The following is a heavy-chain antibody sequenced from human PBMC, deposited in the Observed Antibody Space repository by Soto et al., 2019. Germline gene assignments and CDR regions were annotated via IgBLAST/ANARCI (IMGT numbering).Heavy chain of an antibody. CDR1: GGSISSGDYY. D-gene: IGHD3-9*01. Sequence: SSETLSLTCTVSGGSISSGDYYWSWIRQPPGKGLEWIGYIYYSGVTNYNPSLKSRVTISVDTSSNQFSLKLSSVTAADTAVYFCATGEGGDVLRFFDWFFWGRGTLVTVSS. J-gene: IGHJ1*01. CDR3: ATGEGGDVLRFFDWFF. V-gene: IGHV4-61*08. CDR2: IYYSGVT.